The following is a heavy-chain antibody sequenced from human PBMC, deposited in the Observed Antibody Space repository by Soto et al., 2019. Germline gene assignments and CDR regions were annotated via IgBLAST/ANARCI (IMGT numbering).Heavy chain of an antibody. J-gene: IGHJ4*02. D-gene: IGHD4-17*01. CDR1: GGSISGYY. Sequence: SETLSLTCTVSGGSISGYYWSWIRQPPGKGLEWIGYMYKTGSTVYNPSFKSRVTISVDTSKNQFSLKLSSVTAADTAVYYCGRGGGKTRVIFFDSWGQGPLVTSPQ. CDR3: GRGGGKTRVIFFDS. CDR2: MYKTGST. V-gene: IGHV4-59*08.